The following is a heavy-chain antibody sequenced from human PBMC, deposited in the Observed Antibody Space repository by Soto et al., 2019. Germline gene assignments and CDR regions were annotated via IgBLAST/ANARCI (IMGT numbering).Heavy chain of an antibody. CDR3: TRDDSFGWTQDY. CDR1: GFTFSHYG. D-gene: IGHD6-19*01. Sequence: QVQLVESGGGVVQPGRSLRLSCVVSGFTFSHYGMHWVRQAPGKGLEWVAFIWYDGSQKYYGDAVKGRFTISRDDSKNTGYREMNSLRADDTALYYCTRDDSFGWTQDYWGQGTLVTVSS. V-gene: IGHV3-33*01. J-gene: IGHJ4*02. CDR2: IWYDGSQK.